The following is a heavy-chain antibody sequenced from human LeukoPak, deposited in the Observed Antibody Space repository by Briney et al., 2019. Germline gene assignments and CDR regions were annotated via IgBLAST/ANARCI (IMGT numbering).Heavy chain of an antibody. Sequence: PSETLSLTCTVSGGSISSYYWGWIRQPPGKGLEWIGSMYYSGSTYHDPSLKSRVTVSLDTSKNQFSLKLSSVTATDTAVYYCARQLYSSGSYYAPMDVWGKGTTVTISS. V-gene: IGHV4-39*01. CDR3: ARQLYSSGSYYAPMDV. D-gene: IGHD3-10*01. J-gene: IGHJ6*03. CDR1: GGSISSYY. CDR2: MYYSGST.